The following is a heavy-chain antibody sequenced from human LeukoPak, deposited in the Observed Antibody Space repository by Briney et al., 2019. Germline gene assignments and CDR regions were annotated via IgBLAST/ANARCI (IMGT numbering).Heavy chain of an antibody. D-gene: IGHD2-2*01. V-gene: IGHV3-21*01. CDR1: GFTFSSYS. CDR3: ARLLGTAAPYYFDY. CDR2: TSSSSSYI. J-gene: IGHJ4*02. Sequence: GGSLRLSCAASGFTFSSYSMNWVRQAPGKGLEWVSSTSSSSSYIYYADSVKGRFTISRDNAKNSLYLQMNSLRAEDTAVYYCARLLGTAAPYYFDYWGQGTLVTVSS.